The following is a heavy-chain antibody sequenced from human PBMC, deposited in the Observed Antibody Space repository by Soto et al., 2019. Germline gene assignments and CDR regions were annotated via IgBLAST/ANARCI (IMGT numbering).Heavy chain of an antibody. CDR2: IIPILGIA. Sequence: QVQLVQSGAEVKKPGSSVKVSCKASGGTFSSYTISWVRQAPGQGLEWMGRIIPILGIANYAQKFQGRVTITADKSTSTAYMELSSLRSEDTAVYYCASLRLGELSPPLHYGGQGTLVTVSS. CDR3: ASLRLGELSPPLHY. CDR1: GGTFSSYT. J-gene: IGHJ4*02. V-gene: IGHV1-69*02. D-gene: IGHD3-16*02.